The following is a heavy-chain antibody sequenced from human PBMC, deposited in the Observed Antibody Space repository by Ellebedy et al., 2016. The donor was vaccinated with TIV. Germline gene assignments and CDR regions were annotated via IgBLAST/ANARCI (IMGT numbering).Heavy chain of an antibody. CDR1: GYTFTGYY. V-gene: IGHV1-2*02. J-gene: IGHJ4*02. CDR2: INPNSGGT. CDR3: ARGDNYYFDSSGYYYSY. D-gene: IGHD3-22*01. Sequence: ASVKVSCKASGYTFTGYYMHWVRQAPGQGLEWMGWINPNSGGTNYAQKFQGRVTMTRDTSTSTVYMELSSLRSEDTAVYYCARGDNYYFDSSGYYYSYWGQGTLVTVSS.